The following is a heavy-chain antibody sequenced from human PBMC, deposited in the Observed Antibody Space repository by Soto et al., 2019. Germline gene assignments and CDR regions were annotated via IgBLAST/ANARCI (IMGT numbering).Heavy chain of an antibody. D-gene: IGHD6-19*01. V-gene: IGHV3-9*01. J-gene: IGHJ4*02. Sequence: EVQLVESGGGLVQPGRSLRLSCAASGFTFDDYAMHWVRKAPGTGLEWVSGISWNSGSIGYADSVKGRFTISRDNAKNSLYLQMNSMRAEDTDLYYCEKGGRYSSGWYYFDYWGQGTLVTVSS. CDR3: EKGGRYSSGWYYFDY. CDR1: GFTFDDYA. CDR2: ISWNSGSI.